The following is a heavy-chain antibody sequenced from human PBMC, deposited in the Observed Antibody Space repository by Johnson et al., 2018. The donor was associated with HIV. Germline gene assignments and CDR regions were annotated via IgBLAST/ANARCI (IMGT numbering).Heavy chain of an antibody. CDR3: AKDGYSSSWYPYAFDI. CDR1: GFTFDDYA. Sequence: VHLVESGGGLVQPGRSLRLSCADSGFTFDDYAMHWVRQAPGKGLEWVSGISWKSGSIGYADSVKGRFTISRDNAKNSLYLQMNSLRAEDTALYYCAKDGYSSSWYPYAFDIWGQGTMVTVSS. CDR2: ISWKSGSI. V-gene: IGHV3-9*01. J-gene: IGHJ3*02. D-gene: IGHD6-13*01.